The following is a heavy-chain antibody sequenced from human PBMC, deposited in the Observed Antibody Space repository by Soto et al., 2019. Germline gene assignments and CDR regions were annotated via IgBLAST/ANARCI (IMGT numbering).Heavy chain of an antibody. J-gene: IGHJ6*02. V-gene: IGHV1-69*13. CDR1: GGTFSSHA. Sequence: SVKVSCKASGGTFSSHAISWVRQAPGRGLEWMGGIIPIFGATNYAQNFRARVTMTADESTSTSYMALSSLTSEDTAVFYCGSVGDCSSTNCLFYYYHYCMDVWGQGTTVTVSS. D-gene: IGHD2-2*03. CDR3: GSVGDCSSTNCLFYYYHYCMDV. CDR2: IIPIFGAT.